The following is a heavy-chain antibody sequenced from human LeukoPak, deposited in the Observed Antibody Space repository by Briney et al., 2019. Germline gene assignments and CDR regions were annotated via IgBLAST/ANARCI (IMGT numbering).Heavy chain of an antibody. CDR2: ISAYNGNT. J-gene: IGHJ4*02. Sequence: GASVKVSCKASGYTFTSYGISWVRQAPGQGLEWMGWISAYNGNTNYAQKLQGRVTMTTDTSTSTAYMELRSLRSDDTAVYYCARGGDYDILTGYLDYWGQGTLVTVSS. V-gene: IGHV1-18*01. CDR3: ARGGDYDILTGYLDY. D-gene: IGHD3-9*01. CDR1: GYTFTSYG.